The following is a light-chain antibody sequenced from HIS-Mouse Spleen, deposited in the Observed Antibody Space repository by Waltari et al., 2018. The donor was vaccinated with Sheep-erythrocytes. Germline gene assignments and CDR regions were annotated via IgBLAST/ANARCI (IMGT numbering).Light chain of an antibody. CDR3: QQYDNLLT. V-gene: IGKV1-33*01. CDR2: DAS. CDR1: QDISNY. J-gene: IGKJ4*01. Sequence: DIQMTQSPSSLSASVGDRVTITCQASQDISNYLNWYQQKPGKAPKLLIYDASNLETGVPSRFSGSGSGTDFTITISSLQPEDIATYYCQQYDNLLTFGRGTKVEIK.